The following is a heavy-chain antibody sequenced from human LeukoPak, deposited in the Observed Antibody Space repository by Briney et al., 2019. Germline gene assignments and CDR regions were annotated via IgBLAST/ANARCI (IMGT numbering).Heavy chain of an antibody. D-gene: IGHD3-22*01. CDR3: ASSPYDSSGYTR. V-gene: IGHV1-2*02. CDR1: GYTFTGYY. CDR2: INPNSGGT. Sequence: ASVKVSCKASGYTFTGYYMHWVRQAPGQGLEWMGWINPNSGGTNYAQKFQGRVTMTRDTSISTAYMEPSRLRSDDAAVYYRASSPYDSSGYTRWGQGTLVTVSS. J-gene: IGHJ4*02.